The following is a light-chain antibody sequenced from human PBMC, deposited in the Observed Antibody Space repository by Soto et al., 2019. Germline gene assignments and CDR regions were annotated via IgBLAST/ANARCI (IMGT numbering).Light chain of an antibody. CDR3: QQDISYVWT. Sequence: DIQMTQSPSTLSASVGDRVTITCRASQSISSWLAWYQQKPGKAPKLLIYDASSLESGFPSRFSGSGSGTEFTLTISSLQPDDFATYYCQQDISYVWTFGQGTNVELK. J-gene: IGKJ1*01. CDR1: QSISSW. V-gene: IGKV1-5*01. CDR2: DAS.